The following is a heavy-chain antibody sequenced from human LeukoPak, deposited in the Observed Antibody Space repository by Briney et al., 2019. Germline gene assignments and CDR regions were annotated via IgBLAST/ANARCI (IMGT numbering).Heavy chain of an antibody. J-gene: IGHJ3*02. Sequence: GGSLRLSCAASGFTFSSYSMNWVRQAPGKGLEWVSYISSSSSTIYYADSVKGRFTISRDNAKNSLNLQMNSLRDEDTDVYYCARDFVVVVAATLNAFDIWGQGTMVTVSS. V-gene: IGHV3-48*02. CDR3: ARDFVVVVAATLNAFDI. CDR1: GFTFSSYS. CDR2: ISSSSSTI. D-gene: IGHD2-15*01.